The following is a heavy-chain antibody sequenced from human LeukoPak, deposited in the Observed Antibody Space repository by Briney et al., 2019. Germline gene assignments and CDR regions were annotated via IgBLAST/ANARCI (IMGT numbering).Heavy chain of an antibody. CDR2: ISGSGGST. D-gene: IGHD4-11*01. V-gene: IGHV3-23*01. CDR3: AKVGPYSNAFYYYYGMDV. J-gene: IGHJ6*02. Sequence: PGGSLRLSCAASGFTFSSYAMSWVRQAPGKGLEWVSAISGSGGSTYYADSVKGRFTISRDNSENTLYLQMNSLRAEDTSVYYCAKVGPYSNAFYYYYGMDVWGQGTTVTVS. CDR1: GFTFSSYA.